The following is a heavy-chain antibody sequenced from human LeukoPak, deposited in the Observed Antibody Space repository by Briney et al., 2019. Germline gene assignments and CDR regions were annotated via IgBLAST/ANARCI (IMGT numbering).Heavy chain of an antibody. CDR2: IKQDGSEK. V-gene: IGHV3-7*01. CDR3: ASGLEMAYKTDY. D-gene: IGHD5-24*01. CDR1: GFTFSSYW. Sequence: GGSLRLSCAASGFTFSSYWMSWVRQAPGKGLEWVANIKQDGSEKYYVDSVKRRFTISRDNAKNSLYLKMNSLRAEDTAVYYCASGLEMAYKTDYWGQGTLVTVSS. J-gene: IGHJ4*02.